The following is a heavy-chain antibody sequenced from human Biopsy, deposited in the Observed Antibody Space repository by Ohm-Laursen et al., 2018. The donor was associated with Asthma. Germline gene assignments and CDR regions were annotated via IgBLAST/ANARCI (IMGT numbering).Heavy chain of an antibody. CDR1: GGSITSSSYY. CDR3: VRHQYSSSWSTFDY. CDR2: MYHGGSP. J-gene: IGHJ4*02. D-gene: IGHD3-22*01. V-gene: IGHV4-39*01. Sequence: SDTLSLTCTVSGGSITSSSYYWGWIRQPPGKGMEWIGSMYHGGSPSYHPSLRSRATISVHTSKNQLSRKMSSVTAADTAVYFCVRHQYSSSWSTFDYWGQGALVTVSS.